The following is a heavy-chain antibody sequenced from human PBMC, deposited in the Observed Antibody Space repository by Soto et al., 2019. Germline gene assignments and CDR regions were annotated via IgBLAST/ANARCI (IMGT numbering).Heavy chain of an antibody. CDR2: IIPIFGTA. D-gene: IGHD3-9*01. V-gene: IGHV1-69*13. J-gene: IGHJ6*02. Sequence: GASVKVSCKASGGTFSSYAISWVRQAPGQGLEWMGGIIPIFGTANYAQKFQGRVTITADESTSTAYMELSSLRSEDTAVYYCARAGDKRVLRYFDWLPLGIMDVWGQGTTVTVSS. CDR1: GGTFSSYA. CDR3: ARAGDKRVLRYFDWLPLGIMDV.